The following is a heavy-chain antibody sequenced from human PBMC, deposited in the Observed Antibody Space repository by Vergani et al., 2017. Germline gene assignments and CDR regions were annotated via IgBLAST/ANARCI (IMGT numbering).Heavy chain of an antibody. Sequence: EVQLVESGGGVVRPGGSLRLSCAGSGFTFTNYDMHWVRQSTRKGLEWVAAIGTAGDTYYPDSVKGRFTISRENAKNSFYLQMNSLTGEDTAVYYCARGGIAAAGTLDYWGQGTLVTVSS. CDR3: ARGGIAAAGTLDY. D-gene: IGHD6-13*01. CDR2: IGTAGDT. CDR1: GFTFTNYD. V-gene: IGHV3-13*01. J-gene: IGHJ4*02.